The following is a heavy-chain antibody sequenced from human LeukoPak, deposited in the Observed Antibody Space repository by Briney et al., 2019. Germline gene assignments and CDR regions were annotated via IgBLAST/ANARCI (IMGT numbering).Heavy chain of an antibody. CDR2: INPNSGGT. CDR1: GYTFTGYY. Sequence: ASVKVSCKASGYTFTGYYMHWVRQAPGQGLEWMGWINPNSGGTNYAQKFQGRVTMTRDTSISTAYMELSRLRSDDTAVYYCARDGENYGDYYYYYYMDVRGKGTTVTISS. CDR3: ARDGENYGDYYYYYYMDV. D-gene: IGHD4-17*01. V-gene: IGHV1-2*02. J-gene: IGHJ6*03.